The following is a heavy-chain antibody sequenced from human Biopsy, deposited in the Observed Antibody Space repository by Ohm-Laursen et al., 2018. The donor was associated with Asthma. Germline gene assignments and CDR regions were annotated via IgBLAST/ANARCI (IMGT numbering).Heavy chain of an antibody. J-gene: IGHJ4*02. CDR3: ARGDSSNWSHYYFDY. CDR1: GFAVSRDH. D-gene: IGHD3-22*01. CDR2: INRGGTS. V-gene: IGHV3-53*01. Sequence: SLRLSCAASGFAVSRDHMFWVRQAPGKGLEWVSVINRGGTSHTADSVRGRFTISRDYSKKTLYLQMHSLRAEDTAVYYCARGDSSNWSHYYFDYWGQGTLVTVSS.